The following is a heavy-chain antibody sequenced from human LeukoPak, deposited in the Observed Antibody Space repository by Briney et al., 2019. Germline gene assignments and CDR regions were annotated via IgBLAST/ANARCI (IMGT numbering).Heavy chain of an antibody. CDR2: ISSSGSTI. CDR1: GFTFSSYE. V-gene: IGHV3-48*03. D-gene: IGHD6-13*01. CDR3: ASAYSSSWLGDAFDI. J-gene: IGHJ3*02. Sequence: GGSVTLSCAASGFTFSSYEMNWVRQAPGKGLEWVSYISSSGSTIYYADSVKGRFTISRDNAKNSLYLQMNSLRAEDTAVYYCASAYSSSWLGDAFDIWGQGTLVTVSS.